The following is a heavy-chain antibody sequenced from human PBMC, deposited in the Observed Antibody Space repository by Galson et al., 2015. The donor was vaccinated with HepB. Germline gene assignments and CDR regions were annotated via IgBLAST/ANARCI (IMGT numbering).Heavy chain of an antibody. D-gene: IGHD1-1*01. J-gene: IGHJ4*02. CDR2: TRVDGNKK. Sequence: SLRLSCAASGFIFSNYGMHWVRQAPDKGPEWVAFTRVDGNKKYYADSVKGRFTISRDNSGNTLYLQMNSLKVEDTAVYFCAKGDSGNDNGGFWGQGTLVTVSS. CDR1: GFIFSNYG. CDR3: AKGDSGNDNGGF. V-gene: IGHV3-30*02.